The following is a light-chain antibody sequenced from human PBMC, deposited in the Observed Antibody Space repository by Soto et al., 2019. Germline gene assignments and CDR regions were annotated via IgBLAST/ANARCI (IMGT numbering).Light chain of an antibody. Sequence: EIVMTQPPDTLSVSPGERATLSCRASQSISTNLAWYQQKHGQTPRLLIYDASTSATGIPARFSGSGSGTKFTLTINSLQSEDFAVYHCQRYNNWPLTFGQGTKVEI. CDR2: DAS. J-gene: IGKJ1*01. V-gene: IGKV3-15*01. CDR3: QRYNNWPLT. CDR1: QSISTN.